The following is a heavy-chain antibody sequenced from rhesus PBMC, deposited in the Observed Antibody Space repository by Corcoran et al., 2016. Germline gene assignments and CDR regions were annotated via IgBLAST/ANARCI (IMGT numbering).Heavy chain of an antibody. CDR2: IKTDTGNP. CDR1: GYTFTSYG. V-gene: IGHV7-114*01. CDR3: ARRAAAGTPPWPNFDY. J-gene: IGHJ4*01. Sequence: QVQLVQSGAEVKQPGASVKVSCKASGYTFTSYGLNWVRQAHGQRLEWMGWIKTDTGNPTYSQGLNERFICSMDPSISTAYLHMISLKAEDTAVYYCARRAAAGTPPWPNFDYWGQGVLVTVSS. D-gene: IGHD6-31*01.